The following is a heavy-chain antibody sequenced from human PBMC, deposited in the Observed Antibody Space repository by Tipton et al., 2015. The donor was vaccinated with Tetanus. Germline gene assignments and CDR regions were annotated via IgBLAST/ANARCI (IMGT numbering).Heavy chain of an antibody. J-gene: IGHJ3*02. V-gene: IGHV3-48*02. Sequence: SLRLSCVASGFTFSSFGMNWVRQAPGKGLEWVSYISTATSLTFYADSVKGRFTISRDNAKNSLYLQMNSLRDEDTAIYYCAKGPAGIAVAGNDIWGQGTMVTVSS. CDR2: ISTATSLT. D-gene: IGHD6-19*01. CDR3: AKGPAGIAVAGNDI. CDR1: GFTFSSFG.